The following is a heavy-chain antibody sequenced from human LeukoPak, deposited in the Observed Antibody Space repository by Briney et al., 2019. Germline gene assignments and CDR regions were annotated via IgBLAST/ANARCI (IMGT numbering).Heavy chain of an antibody. Sequence: SVKVSCKASGGTFSSYAISWVRQAPGQGLEWMGRIIPILGIANYAQKFQGRVTITADKSTSTAYMELRSLRSDDTAVYYCARDWSAPYYYYYYMDVWGKGTTVTVSS. CDR1: GGTFSSYA. CDR2: IIPILGIA. V-gene: IGHV1-69*04. CDR3: ARDWSAPYYYYYYMDV. D-gene: IGHD3-3*01. J-gene: IGHJ6*03.